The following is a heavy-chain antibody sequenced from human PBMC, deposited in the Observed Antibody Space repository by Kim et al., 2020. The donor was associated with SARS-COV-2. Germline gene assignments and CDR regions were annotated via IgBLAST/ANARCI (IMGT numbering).Heavy chain of an antibody. D-gene: IGHD6-19*01. CDR1: GYTFTAHS. CDR2: IDTASGNT. V-gene: IGHV1-3*04. Sequence: ASVKVSCKTSGYTFTAHSLLWVRQAPGQRLECMGMIDTASGNTKYSQNFQGRLTLTRDTSARPAYMELGSLRFEDTAVYYCTRNPGGRCSGWDDCSAQGT. CDR3: TRNPGGRCSGWDDC. J-gene: IGHJ4*02.